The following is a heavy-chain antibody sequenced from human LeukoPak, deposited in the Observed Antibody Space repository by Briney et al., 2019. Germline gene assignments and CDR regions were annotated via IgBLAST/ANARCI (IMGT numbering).Heavy chain of an antibody. Sequence: GGSLRLSCAASGFTFSDYYMSWIRQAPGKGPEWVSYISSSGSTIYYADSVKGRFTISRDNAKNSLYLQMNSLRAEDTAVYYCARESIAAAGTSVDYWGQGTLVTVSS. CDR1: GFTFSDYY. J-gene: IGHJ4*02. D-gene: IGHD6-13*01. V-gene: IGHV3-11*04. CDR3: ARESIAAAGTSVDY. CDR2: ISSSGSTI.